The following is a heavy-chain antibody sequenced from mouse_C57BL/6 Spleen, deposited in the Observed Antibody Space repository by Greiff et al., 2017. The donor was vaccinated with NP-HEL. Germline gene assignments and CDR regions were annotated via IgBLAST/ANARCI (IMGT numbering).Heavy chain of an antibody. CDR1: GFNIKDDY. Sequence: VQLKESGAELVRPGASVKLSCTASGFNIKDDYMHWVKQRPEQGLEWIGWIDPENGDTEYASKFQGKATITADTSSNTAYLQLSSLTSEDTAVYYCTTGYYGSDYWGQGTTLTVSS. V-gene: IGHV14-4*01. D-gene: IGHD1-1*01. CDR3: TTGYYGSDY. CDR2: IDPENGDT. J-gene: IGHJ2*01.